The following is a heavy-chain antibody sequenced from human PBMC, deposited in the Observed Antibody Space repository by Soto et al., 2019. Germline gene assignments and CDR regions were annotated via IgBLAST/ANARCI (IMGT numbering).Heavy chain of an antibody. CDR1: GFTFSRFW. D-gene: IGHD6-19*01. Sequence: PGGSLRLSCAASGFTFSRFWMSWVRQAPGKGLEWVANIKQNGSEKYYVDSVKGRFTISRDNAKNSLYLQMNSLRAEDTAVYYCARALCSEMDELWGEGTLVIV. CDR3: ARALCSEMDEL. CDR2: IKQNGSEK. V-gene: IGHV3-7*01. J-gene: IGHJ4*02.